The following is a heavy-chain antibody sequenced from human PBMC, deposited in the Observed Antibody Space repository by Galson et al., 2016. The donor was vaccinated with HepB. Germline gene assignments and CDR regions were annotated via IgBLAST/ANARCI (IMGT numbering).Heavy chain of an antibody. CDR2: TSAYDGNT. CDR1: GFTFTSYG. Sequence: SVKVSCKASGFTFTSYGYSWVRQAPGQGLEWMGWTSAYDGNTKYGQKFQDRVTMTTDTSTRTAYMELRGLRSDDTALYYCARDRDFYYYGMDVWGQGTPVTVSS. CDR3: ARDRDFYYYGMDV. J-gene: IGHJ6*02. V-gene: IGHV1-18*01.